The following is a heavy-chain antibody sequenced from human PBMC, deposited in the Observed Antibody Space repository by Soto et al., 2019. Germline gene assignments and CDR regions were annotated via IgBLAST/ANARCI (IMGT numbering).Heavy chain of an antibody. CDR2: ISGSGGST. D-gene: IGHD1-26*01. CDR3: AKSHSGSYFMGYYFDY. CDR1: GFTFSSYA. V-gene: IGHV3-23*01. J-gene: IGHJ4*02. Sequence: GGSLRLSCAASGFTFSSYAMSWVRQAPGKGLEWVSAISGSGGSTYYADSVKGRFTISRDNSKNTLYLQMNSLRAEDTAVYYCAKSHSGSYFMGYYFDYWGQGTLVTVSS.